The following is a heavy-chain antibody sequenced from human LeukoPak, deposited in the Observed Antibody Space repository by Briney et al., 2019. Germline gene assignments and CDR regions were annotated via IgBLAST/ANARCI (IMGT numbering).Heavy chain of an antibody. CDR1: GFTFSSYA. Sequence: PGGSLRLSCAASGFTFSSYAMSWVRQAPGKGLEWVSAISGSGGSTYYADSVKGRFTISRDNSKNTLYLQMNSLRAEDTAVYCCAKHRFESGGYHSTDWGQGTLVTVSS. CDR2: ISGSGGST. D-gene: IGHD3-22*01. CDR3: AKHRFESGGYHSTD. V-gene: IGHV3-23*01. J-gene: IGHJ4*02.